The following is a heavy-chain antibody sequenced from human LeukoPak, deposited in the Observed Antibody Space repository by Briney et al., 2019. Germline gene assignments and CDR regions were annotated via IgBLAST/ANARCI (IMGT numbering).Heavy chain of an antibody. CDR2: INHSGST. Sequence: SSETLSLTCAVYSGSFSGYYWNWIRQPPGKGLEWIGEINHSGSTNYNPSLKSRVTISVDTSKNQFSLKLSSVTAADTAVYYCARGSAIFGVVITKRRFDYWGQGTLVTVSS. V-gene: IGHV4-34*01. J-gene: IGHJ4*02. D-gene: IGHD3-3*01. CDR1: SGSFSGYY. CDR3: ARGSAIFGVVITKRRFDY.